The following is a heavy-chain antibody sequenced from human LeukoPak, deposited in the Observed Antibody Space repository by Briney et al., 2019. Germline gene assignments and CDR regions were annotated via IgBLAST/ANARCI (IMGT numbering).Heavy chain of an antibody. D-gene: IGHD6-6*01. Sequence: PSETLSLTCTVSGGSISSGDYYWSWIRQSPGKGLEWIGYIYYSGSTYYNPSLKSRVTISVDTSKNQFSLKLSSVTAADTAVYYCARHVGYSSSSPFVYWGQGTLVTVSS. CDR1: GGSISSGDYY. J-gene: IGHJ4*02. CDR2: IYYSGST. CDR3: ARHVGYSSSSPFVY. V-gene: IGHV4-30-4*01.